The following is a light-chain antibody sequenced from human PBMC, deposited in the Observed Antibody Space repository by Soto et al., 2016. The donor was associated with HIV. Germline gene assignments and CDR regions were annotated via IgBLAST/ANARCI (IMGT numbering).Light chain of an antibody. J-gene: IGLJ3*02. CDR3: YSSADNIWV. Sequence: SYELTQPSSVSVSPGQTARITCSGDMLPKKYSRWFQQKPGQAPVLVIYKDTERPSGIPERFSGSSSGTTVTLTISGAQAEDEADYYCYSSADNIWVFGGGTKLTV. V-gene: IGLV3-27*01. CDR1: MLPKKY. CDR2: KDT.